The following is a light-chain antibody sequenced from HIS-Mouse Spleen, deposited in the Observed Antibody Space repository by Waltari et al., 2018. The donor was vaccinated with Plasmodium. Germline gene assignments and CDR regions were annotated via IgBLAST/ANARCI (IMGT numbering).Light chain of an antibody. V-gene: IGLV2-11*01. J-gene: IGLJ2*01. Sequence: QSALTQPRSVSGSPGQSVTISCTGTSSDVGGYNYVSWYQQHPGKAPKLMIYDVSKRPSCVPDLFSASKSGNTASLTISGLQAEDEADYYCCSYAGSYTLVFGGGTKLTVL. CDR3: CSYAGSYTLV. CDR1: SSDVGGYNY. CDR2: DVS.